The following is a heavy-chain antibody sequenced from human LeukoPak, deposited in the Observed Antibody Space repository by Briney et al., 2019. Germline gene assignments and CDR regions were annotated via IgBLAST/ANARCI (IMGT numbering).Heavy chain of an antibody. J-gene: IGHJ3*02. CDR2: FDPEDGET. Sequence: ASVKVSCKVSGYTLTELSMHWVRQAPGKGLEWMGGFDPEDGETIYAQKFQGRVAMTEDTSTDTAYMELSSLRSEDTAVYYCATESYSGSYLYAFDIWGQGTMVTVSS. CDR1: GYTLTELS. V-gene: IGHV1-24*01. CDR3: ATESYSGSYLYAFDI. D-gene: IGHD1-26*01.